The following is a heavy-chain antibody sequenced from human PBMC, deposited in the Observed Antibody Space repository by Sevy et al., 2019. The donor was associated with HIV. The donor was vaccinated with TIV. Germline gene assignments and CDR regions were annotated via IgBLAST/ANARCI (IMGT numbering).Heavy chain of an antibody. V-gene: IGHV3-48*01. Sequence: GGSLRLSCAASGFTFSSYSMNWVRQAPGKGLEWVSYISSSSSTIYYADSVKGRFTISRDNAKNSLYLQMNSLRAEDTAVYYCARTSGGDYFDYWGQGTLVTVSS. CDR2: ISSSSSTI. D-gene: IGHD1-26*01. J-gene: IGHJ4*02. CDR3: ARTSGGDYFDY. CDR1: GFTFSSYS.